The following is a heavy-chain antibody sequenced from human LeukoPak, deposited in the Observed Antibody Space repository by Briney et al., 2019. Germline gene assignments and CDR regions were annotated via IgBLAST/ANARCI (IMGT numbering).Heavy chain of an antibody. CDR2: ISKDGSST. Sequence: GGSLRLSCAASGFTFSSYWMHWVRQAPGKGLVWVSRISKDGSSTYYADSVKGRFTISRDNAKNTLYLQMNSLRAEDTAVYYCARDEVGVGAAHDYWGQGTLVTVSS. CDR3: ARDEVGVGAAHDY. V-gene: IGHV3-74*01. D-gene: IGHD1-26*01. CDR1: GFTFSSYW. J-gene: IGHJ4*02.